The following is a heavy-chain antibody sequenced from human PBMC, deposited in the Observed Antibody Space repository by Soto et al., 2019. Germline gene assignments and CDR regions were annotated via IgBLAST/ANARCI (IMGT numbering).Heavy chain of an antibody. CDR1: GYSFTSYW. J-gene: IGHJ3*02. D-gene: IGHD3-16*02. CDR2: IYPGDSDT. Sequence: GASLKISCKGSGYSFTSYWIGWVRQMPGKGLEWMGIIYPGDSDTRYSPSFQGQVTISADKSISTAYLQWSSLKASDTAMYYCARPPGDYVWGSYRLGDAFDIWGQGTMVTVSS. CDR3: ARPPGDYVWGSYRLGDAFDI. V-gene: IGHV5-51*01.